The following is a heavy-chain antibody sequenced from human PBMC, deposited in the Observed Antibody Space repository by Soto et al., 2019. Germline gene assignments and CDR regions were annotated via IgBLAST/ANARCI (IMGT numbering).Heavy chain of an antibody. D-gene: IGHD3-3*01. CDR2: INPNSGGT. CDR3: ARAGNNDFWSGYYNWFDP. Sequence: VKVSCKASGYTFTGYYMHWVRQAPGQGLEWMGWINPNSGGTNYAQKFQGWVTMTRDTSISTAYMELSRLRSDDTAVYYCARAGNNDFWSGYYNWFDPWGQGTLVTVSS. J-gene: IGHJ5*02. V-gene: IGHV1-2*04. CDR1: GYTFTGYY.